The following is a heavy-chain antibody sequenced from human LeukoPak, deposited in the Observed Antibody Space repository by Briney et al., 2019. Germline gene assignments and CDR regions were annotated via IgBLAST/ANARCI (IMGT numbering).Heavy chain of an antibody. Sequence: PSETLSLTCTVSGGSITNYYWSWIRQSPGQGLEWIAYIYYTGSTNYNPSLKSRVTISLDTSKNQFSLRLNSVTAADTAVYYCARVLTGYLRKWFDPWGQGTLVTVSS. CDR3: ARVLTGYLRKWFDP. J-gene: IGHJ5*02. D-gene: IGHD3-9*01. CDR1: GGSITNYY. CDR2: IYYTGST. V-gene: IGHV4-59*12.